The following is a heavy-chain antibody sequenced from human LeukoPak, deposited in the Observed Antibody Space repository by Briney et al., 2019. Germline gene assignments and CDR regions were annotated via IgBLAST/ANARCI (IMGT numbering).Heavy chain of an antibody. D-gene: IGHD5-24*01. J-gene: IGHJ4*02. V-gene: IGHV3-15*01. CDR3: TTDRRWDGHSYY. CDR1: GFTFSNAW. CDR2: IKSKTDGGTT. Sequence: KPGGSLRLSCAASGFTFSNAWMSWVRQAPGKGLEWGGRIKSKTDGGTTDYAAPVKGRLTISRDDSKNTLYLQMNSLKTEDTAVYYCTTDRRWDGHSYYWGQGTLVTVSS.